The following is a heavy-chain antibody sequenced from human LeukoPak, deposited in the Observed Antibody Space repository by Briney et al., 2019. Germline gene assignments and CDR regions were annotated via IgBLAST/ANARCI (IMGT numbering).Heavy chain of an antibody. V-gene: IGHV3-74*01. D-gene: IGHD4-17*01. CDR3: AILGYGDSPLFDI. Sequence: GGSLRLSCAASGFTFSSYWMHWVRQAPGKGLVWVSRINSDGSSTSYADSVKGRFTISRDNSKNTLYLQMNSLRAEDTAVYYCAILGYGDSPLFDIWGQGTMVTVSS. CDR2: INSDGSST. CDR1: GFTFSSYW. J-gene: IGHJ3*02.